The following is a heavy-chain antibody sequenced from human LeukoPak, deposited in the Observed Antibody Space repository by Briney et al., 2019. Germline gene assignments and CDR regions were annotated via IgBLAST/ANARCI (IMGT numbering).Heavy chain of an antibody. J-gene: IGHJ3*02. CDR1: GGSISSYY. Sequence: SETLSLTCTVSGGSISSYYWSWIRQPAGKGLEWIGRIYTSGSTNYNPSLKSRVTMSVDTSKNQFSLKLSSVTAADTAVYYCARGGDIVVVPAAIRHAFDIWGQGTMVTVSS. CDR3: ARGGDIVVVPAAIRHAFDI. D-gene: IGHD2-2*02. CDR2: IYTSGST. V-gene: IGHV4-4*07.